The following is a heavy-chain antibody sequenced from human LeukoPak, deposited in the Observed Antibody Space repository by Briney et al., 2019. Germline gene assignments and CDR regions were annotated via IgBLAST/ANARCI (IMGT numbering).Heavy chain of an antibody. CDR3: ATHDVLTGYPYFDF. CDR1: GFIFRSYW. D-gene: IGHD3-9*01. V-gene: IGHV3-7*01. Sequence: GGSLRLSCAASGFIFRSYWMSWVRQAPGKGLERVANIQQDGSVQYYVDSVKGRFTISRDNGKNALYLQMNSLSAEDTAVYYCATHDVLTGYPYFDFWGQGTLVAVSS. CDR2: IQQDGSVQ. J-gene: IGHJ4*02.